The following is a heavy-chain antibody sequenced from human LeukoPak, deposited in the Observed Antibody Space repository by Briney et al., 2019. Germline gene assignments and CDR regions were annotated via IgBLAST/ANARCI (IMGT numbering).Heavy chain of an antibody. J-gene: IGHJ5*02. CDR3: ARVKAGGYYYDSSGYYH. V-gene: IGHV1-69*05. D-gene: IGHD3-22*01. Sequence: ASVKVSYKASGGSFSSYAISWVRQAPGQGLEWMGGIIPIFGTANYAQKFQGRVTITTDESTSTAYMELSSLRSEDTAVYYCARVKAGGYYYDSSGYYHWGQGTLVTVSS. CDR2: IIPIFGTA. CDR1: GGSFSSYA.